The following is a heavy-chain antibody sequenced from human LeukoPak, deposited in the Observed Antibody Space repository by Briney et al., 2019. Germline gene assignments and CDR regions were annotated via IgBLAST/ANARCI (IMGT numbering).Heavy chain of an antibody. V-gene: IGHV1-18*01. Sequence: GASVKVSCKASGYIFTNYGINWVRQAPGQGLEWMGWISTYSANTNYAQKLQGRVTMTTDTSTSTVYMELRSLRSDDTAVYYCARLHYYGSGSYEYYGMDVWGKGTTVTVSS. CDR3: ARLHYYGSGSYEYYGMDV. CDR2: ISTYSANT. D-gene: IGHD3-10*01. J-gene: IGHJ6*04. CDR1: GYIFTNYG.